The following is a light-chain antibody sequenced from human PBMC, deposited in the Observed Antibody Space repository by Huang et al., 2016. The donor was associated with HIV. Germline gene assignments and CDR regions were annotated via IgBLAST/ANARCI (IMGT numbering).Light chain of an antibody. CDR1: QAISSD. V-gene: IGKV1-9*01. J-gene: IGKJ1*01. Sequence: IQLTQSPSSLSASVGDRVTITCRASQAISSDLTWYQEKPGKAPKLLIYAASTLQSGVPSRFSGSGAGTDFTLTISSLQPEDFATYYCQQLNSYPPTFGQGTKVEIK. CDR2: AAS. CDR3: QQLNSYPPT.